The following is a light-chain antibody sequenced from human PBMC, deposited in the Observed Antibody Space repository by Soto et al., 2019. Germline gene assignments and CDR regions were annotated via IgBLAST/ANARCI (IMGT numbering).Light chain of an antibody. CDR2: GAT. J-gene: IGKJ4*01. V-gene: IGKV3-20*01. Sequence: EIVFTQCPGTRHLSPGERSALAWRAIQSVGSSYLAWCEQRRGPAPRLLIYGATSTATVIPNRCGGSGSGKDFILTISSLEPEDFAVYYCQQYGSSPSFGGGTKVDI. CDR3: QQYGSSPS. CDR1: QSVGSSY.